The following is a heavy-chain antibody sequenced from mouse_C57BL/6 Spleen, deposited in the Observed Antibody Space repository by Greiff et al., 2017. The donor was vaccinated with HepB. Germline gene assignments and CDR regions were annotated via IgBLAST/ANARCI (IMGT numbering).Heavy chain of an antibody. CDR1: GFTFSSYG. V-gene: IGHV5-6*01. CDR2: ISSGGSYT. D-gene: IGHD3-2*02. Sequence: EVQGVESGGDLVKPGGSLKLSCAASGFTFSSYGMSWVRQTPDKRLEWVATISSGGSYTYYPDSVKGRFTISRDNAKKTLYLQMSSLKSEDTAMYYCARKEGAAEDTFAYWGQGTLVTVSA. J-gene: IGHJ3*01. CDR3: ARKEGAAEDTFAY.